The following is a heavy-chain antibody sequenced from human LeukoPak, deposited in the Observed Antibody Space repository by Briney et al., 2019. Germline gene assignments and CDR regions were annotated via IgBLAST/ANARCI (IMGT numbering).Heavy chain of an antibody. J-gene: IGHJ5*02. D-gene: IGHD2-2*01. CDR2: ISYDGSNK. Sequence: GGSLRLSCAASGFTFSSYAMHWVRQAPGKGLEWVAVISYDGSNKYYADSVKGRFTISRDNSKNTPYLQMNSLRAEDTAVYYCARDLWNPRAVIWFDPWGQGTLVTVSS. V-gene: IGHV3-30-3*01. CDR1: GFTFSSYA. CDR3: ARDLWNPRAVIWFDP.